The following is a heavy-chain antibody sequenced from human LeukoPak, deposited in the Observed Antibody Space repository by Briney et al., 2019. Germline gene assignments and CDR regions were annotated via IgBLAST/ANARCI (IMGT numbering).Heavy chain of an antibody. Sequence: GGSLRLSCAASGFTFSSYAMHWVRQAPGKGLEWVAVISYDGSNKYYADSVEGRFTISRDNSKNTLYLQMNSLRAEDTAVYYCAKDGYGDSYNWFDPWGQGTLATVSS. J-gene: IGHJ5*02. CDR3: AKDGYGDSYNWFDP. V-gene: IGHV3-30*04. D-gene: IGHD4-17*01. CDR1: GFTFSSYA. CDR2: ISYDGSNK.